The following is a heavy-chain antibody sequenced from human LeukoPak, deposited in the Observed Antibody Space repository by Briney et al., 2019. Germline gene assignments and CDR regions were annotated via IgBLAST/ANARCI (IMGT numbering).Heavy chain of an antibody. Sequence: GGSLRLSCAASGITFGSYEMNWVRQAPGKGLEWLSCISGSGSTIYYADSVKGRFTISRDNAKKSLYLQLNSLRAEDTAVYYCARGFRDTAMFLDYWGQGTLVTISS. V-gene: IGHV3-48*03. CDR1: GITFGSYE. J-gene: IGHJ4*02. CDR2: ISGSGSTI. D-gene: IGHD5-18*01. CDR3: ARGFRDTAMFLDY.